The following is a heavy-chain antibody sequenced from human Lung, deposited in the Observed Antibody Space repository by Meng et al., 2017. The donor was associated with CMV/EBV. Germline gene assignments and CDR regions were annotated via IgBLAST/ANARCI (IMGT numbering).Heavy chain of an antibody. Sequence: QAELREPAPALLKPAGPLPLTCAVSGDSLTNHNGGAWVRQPPGKGLEWIGEIPHRGSSAYNPSLKSRVSMSIDKSKNQFSLKLTSVTAADTAVYHCLRRSGGSVWGQGTLVTVSS. D-gene: IGHD3-10*01. J-gene: IGHJ1*01. CDR2: IPHRGSS. CDR1: GDSLTNHNG. V-gene: IGHV4-4*02. CDR3: LRRSGGSV.